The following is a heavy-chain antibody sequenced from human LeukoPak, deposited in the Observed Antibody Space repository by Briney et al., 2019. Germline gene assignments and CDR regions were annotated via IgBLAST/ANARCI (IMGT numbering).Heavy chain of an antibody. Sequence: SLRLSCAASGFTFDDYAMHWVRQAPGKGLEWVSGISWNSGSIGYADSVKGRFTISRDNAKNSLYLQMNSLRAEDTALYYCAKTTNSGSYYGYYFDYWGQGTLVTVSS. CDR3: AKTTNSGSYYGYYFDY. J-gene: IGHJ4*02. V-gene: IGHV3-9*01. CDR1: GFTFDDYA. D-gene: IGHD1-26*01. CDR2: ISWNSGSI.